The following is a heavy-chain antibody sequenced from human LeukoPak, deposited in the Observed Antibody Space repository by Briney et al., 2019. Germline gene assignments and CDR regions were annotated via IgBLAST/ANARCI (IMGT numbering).Heavy chain of an antibody. CDR2: INPDTGDK. D-gene: IGHD2-21*02. CDR1: GYTFTNYH. V-gene: IGHV1-8*03. J-gene: IGHJ4*02. Sequence: ASVKVSCKASGYTFTNYHINWVRQASGQGLEWMTWINPDTGDKGYARKFQDRVTITTDTSISTAYMELSSLSSEDTAVYYCARTTSMTASGYDYWGQGTLVTVSS. CDR3: ARTTSMTASGYDY.